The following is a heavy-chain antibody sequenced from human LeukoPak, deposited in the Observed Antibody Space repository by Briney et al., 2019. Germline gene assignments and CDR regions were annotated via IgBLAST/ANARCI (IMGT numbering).Heavy chain of an antibody. J-gene: IGHJ4*02. Sequence: KPSETLSLTCAVYGGSFSGYYCSWSRQPPGKGLEWIGEIDHRGSTNYNPSLKSRVTISVDTSKNQFSLRLSSVTTADTAVYYCVTPIGDSSTSEHWGQGTLVTVSS. CDR2: IDHRGST. V-gene: IGHV4-34*01. CDR1: GGSFSGYY. CDR3: VTPIGDSSTSEH. D-gene: IGHD6-13*01.